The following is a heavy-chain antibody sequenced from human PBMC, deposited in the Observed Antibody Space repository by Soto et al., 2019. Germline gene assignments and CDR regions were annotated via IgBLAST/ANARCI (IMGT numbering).Heavy chain of an antibody. CDR2: INAGNGNT. V-gene: IGHV1-3*01. J-gene: IGHJ5*02. D-gene: IGHD4-4*01. CDR1: GYTFTSYA. CDR3: ARATVATWFVNWFDP. Sequence: GASVKVSCKASGYTFTSYAMHWVRQAPGQRLEWMGWINAGNGNTKYSQKFQGRVTITRDTSASTAYMELSSLRSEDTAVYYCARATVATWFVNWFDPWGQGTLVTVSS.